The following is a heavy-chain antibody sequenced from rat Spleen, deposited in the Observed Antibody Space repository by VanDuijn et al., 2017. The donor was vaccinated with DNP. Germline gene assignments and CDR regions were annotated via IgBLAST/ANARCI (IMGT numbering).Heavy chain of an antibody. CDR1: NYSITSNY. CDR2: INYSGRT. D-gene: IGHD1-7*01. J-gene: IGHJ2*01. CDR3: ARWTRYFDY. Sequence: EVQLQESGPGLVKPSQSLSLTCSVTNYSITSNYWAWIRKFPGNKMEWIGYINYSGRTGYNPSLRSRISITRDTSKNHFFLHLNSVTTEDTATYYCARWTRYFDYWGQGVMVTVSS. V-gene: IGHV3-1*01.